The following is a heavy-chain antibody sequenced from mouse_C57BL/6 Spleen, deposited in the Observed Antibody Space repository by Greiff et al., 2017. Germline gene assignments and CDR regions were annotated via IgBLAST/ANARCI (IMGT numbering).Heavy chain of an antibody. V-gene: IGHV1-61*01. Sequence: VQLQQPGAELVRPGSSVKLSCKASGYTFTSYWMDWVKQRPGQGLEWIGNIYPSDSETHYNQKFKDKATLTVDKSSSTAYMQLSSLTSEDSAVYYCARSGDPYYFGYWGQGTTLTVS. CDR2: IYPSDSET. CDR3: ARSGDPYYFGY. CDR1: GYTFTSYW. J-gene: IGHJ2*01. D-gene: IGHD3-1*01.